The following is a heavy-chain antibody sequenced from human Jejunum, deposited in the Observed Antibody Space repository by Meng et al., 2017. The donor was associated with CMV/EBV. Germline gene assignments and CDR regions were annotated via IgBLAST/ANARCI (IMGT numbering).Heavy chain of an antibody. CDR1: FSLSTSGVG. CDR3: AHSDLFGGVVVPFDS. CDR2: IFWDDDK. V-gene: IGHV2-5*02. D-gene: IGHD3-16*02. Sequence: FSLSTSGVGVGWIRQPPGKALEWLALIFWDDDKRYSPSLKSRLTITKDASKNQVVLTLTNVDPADTATYFCAHSDLFGGVVVPFDSWGQGTLVTVSS. J-gene: IGHJ4*02.